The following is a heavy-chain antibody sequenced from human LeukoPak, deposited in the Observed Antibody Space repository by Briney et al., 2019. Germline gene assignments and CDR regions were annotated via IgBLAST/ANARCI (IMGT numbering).Heavy chain of an antibody. CDR3: ARDYSSSSPFDY. CDR2: IWYDGSNK. J-gene: IGHJ4*02. V-gene: IGHV3-33*08. CDR1: GFTFSSYG. Sequence: GRSLRLSCAASGFTFSSYGMHWVRQAPGKGLEWVAVIWYDGSNKYYADSVKGRFTISRDNSKNTLYLQMNSLRAEDTAVYYCARDYSSSSPFDYGGQGTRVTVSS. D-gene: IGHD6-6*01.